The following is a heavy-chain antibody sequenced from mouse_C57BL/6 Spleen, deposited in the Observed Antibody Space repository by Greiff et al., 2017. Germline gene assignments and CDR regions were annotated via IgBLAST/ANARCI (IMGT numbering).Heavy chain of an antibody. CDR2: IYPGRGST. J-gene: IGHJ2*01. Sequence: QVQLQQSGAELVKPGASVKMSCTASGSTFTSYWLTWVKQRPGQVLEWIGDIYPGRGSTYYNEMFKSKATLTVDTSSSTAYMQLSSLTSEDSAVYYCARSGSYYFDYWGQGTTLTGSS. D-gene: IGHD3-1*01. CDR1: GSTFTSYW. CDR3: ARSGSYYFDY. V-gene: IGHV1-55*01.